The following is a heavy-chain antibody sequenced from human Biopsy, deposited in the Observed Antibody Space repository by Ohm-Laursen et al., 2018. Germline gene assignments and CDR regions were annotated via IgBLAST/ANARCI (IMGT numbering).Heavy chain of an antibody. V-gene: IGHV3-30*18. Sequence: SLRLSCTASGFTFSDHYMHWVRQAPGKGLEWVAAISYDGSKTDYGDSVKGRLNISRDNSKNTLYLQMNNLRAEDTAVFYCAKDLRNNNWGVENWGQGTLVTVSS. CDR3: AKDLRNNNWGVEN. CDR1: GFTFSDHY. D-gene: IGHD7-27*01. CDR2: ISYDGSKT. J-gene: IGHJ4*02.